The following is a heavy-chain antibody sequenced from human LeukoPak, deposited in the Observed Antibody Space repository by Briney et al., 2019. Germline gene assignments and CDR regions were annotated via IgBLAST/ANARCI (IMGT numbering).Heavy chain of an antibody. CDR1: GSTVSSNY. J-gene: IGHJ4*02. CDR3: ARGGGGYYPYYFDY. CDR2: IYSGGST. V-gene: IGHV3-53*01. Sequence: GGSLRLSCAASGSTVSSNYMSWVRQAPGKGLEWVSVIYSGGSTYYTDSVKGRFTISRDNSKNTLYLQMNSLRAEDTAVYYCARGGGGYYPYYFDYWGQGTLVTVSS. D-gene: IGHD3-22*01.